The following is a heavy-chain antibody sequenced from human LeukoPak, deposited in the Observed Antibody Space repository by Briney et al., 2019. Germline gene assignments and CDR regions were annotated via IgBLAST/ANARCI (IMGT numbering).Heavy chain of an antibody. CDR3: ASGDYYFDN. CDR1: GVTFSDQI. J-gene: IGHJ4*02. D-gene: IGHD3-3*01. V-gene: IGHV3-48*02. CDR2: ISISSNTI. Sequence: GGSLRPSCAASGVTFSDQIMNWVRQAPGKGLEWVSYISISSNTIYYADSVKGRFTISRDNAKNSLYLQMNSLRDEDTAVYFCASGDYYFDNWGQGTLVTVSS.